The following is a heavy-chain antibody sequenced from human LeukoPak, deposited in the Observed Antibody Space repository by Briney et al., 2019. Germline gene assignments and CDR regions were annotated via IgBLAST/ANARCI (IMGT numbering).Heavy chain of an antibody. CDR2: INHSGST. D-gene: IGHD5-12*01. CDR1: GGSFSGYY. Sequence: PSETLSLACAVYGGSFSGYYWSWIRQPPGKGLEWIGEINHSGSTNYNPSLKSRVTISVDTSKNQFSLKLSSVTAADTAVYYCARGRATVDYWGQGTLVTVSS. V-gene: IGHV4-34*01. J-gene: IGHJ4*02. CDR3: ARGRATVDY.